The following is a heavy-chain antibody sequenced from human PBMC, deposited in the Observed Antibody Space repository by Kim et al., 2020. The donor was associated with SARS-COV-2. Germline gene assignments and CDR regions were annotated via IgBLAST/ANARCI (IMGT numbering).Heavy chain of an antibody. J-gene: IGHJ4*02. D-gene: IGHD3-16*01. V-gene: IGHV3-74*01. Sequence: GGSLRLSCAASGFTFSSYWMHWVRQAPGKGLVWVSRISGDGSVTNYADSVKGRFTISRDNAKNTLYLQMNSLRAEDTAVYYCARGGTYSTEPVDYWGQGT. CDR2: ISGDGSVT. CDR1: GFTFSSYW. CDR3: ARGGTYSTEPVDY.